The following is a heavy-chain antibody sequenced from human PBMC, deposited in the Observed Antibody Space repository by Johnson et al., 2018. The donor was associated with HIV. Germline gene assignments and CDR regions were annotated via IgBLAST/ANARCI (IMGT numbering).Heavy chain of an antibody. J-gene: IGHJ3*01. D-gene: IGHD4-17*01. CDR2: FYRGDST. CDR3: ARGYGDYSDFFDV. Sequence: VQLVESGGGLVQPGGSLRLSCAASGFTVSSNYMSWVRQAPGKGLEWVSTFYRGDSTFYADSVQGRFTISRDNSKNTLDLHMNSLGVEDTAVYYCARGYGDYSDFFDVWGQGTMVTVSS. V-gene: IGHV3-66*01. CDR1: GFTVSSNY.